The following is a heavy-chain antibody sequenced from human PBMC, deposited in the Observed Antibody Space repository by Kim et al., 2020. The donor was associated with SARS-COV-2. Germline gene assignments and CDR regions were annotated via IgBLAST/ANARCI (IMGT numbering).Heavy chain of an antibody. D-gene: IGHD3-16*02. CDR1: GGSISSSSYY. J-gene: IGHJ4*02. V-gene: IGHV4-39*01. Sequence: SETLSLTCTVSGGSISSSSYYWGWIRQPPGKGLEWIGSIYYSGSTYYNPSLKSRVTISVDTSKNQFSLKLSSVTAADTAVYYCARGCYDYVWGSYRYGYFDYWGQGTLVTVSS. CDR3: ARGCYDYVWGSYRYGYFDY. CDR2: IYYSGST.